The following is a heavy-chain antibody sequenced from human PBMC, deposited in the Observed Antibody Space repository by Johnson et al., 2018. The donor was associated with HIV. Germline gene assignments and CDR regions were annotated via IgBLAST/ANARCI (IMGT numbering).Heavy chain of an antibody. D-gene: IGHD3-10*01. CDR2: ISYDGSNK. V-gene: IGHV3-30*18. Sequence: QVQLVESGGGVVQPGRSLRLSCAASGFTFSSYGMHWVRQAPGKGLEWVAVISYDGSNKYYADSVKGRFTISRDNSKNTLYLQMNSLRAEYTAVYYCAKDRGLAAFKIWGQGTMVTVSS. J-gene: IGHJ3*02. CDR3: AKDRGLAAFKI. CDR1: GFTFSSYG.